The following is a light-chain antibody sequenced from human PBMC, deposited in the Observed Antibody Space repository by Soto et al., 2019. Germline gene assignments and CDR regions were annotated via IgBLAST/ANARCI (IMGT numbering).Light chain of an antibody. CDR2: GAS. J-gene: IGKJ5*01. CDR1: QSFSSSY. Sequence: EIVLTQSPGTLSLSPGERATLSCRASQSFSSSYLAWYQQKPGQAPRLLIYGASSRATGIPDRFRGSGSGTDVTLTISRLEPEDFAVYYCQQYGTSITFGQGTRLEI. V-gene: IGKV3-20*01. CDR3: QQYGTSIT.